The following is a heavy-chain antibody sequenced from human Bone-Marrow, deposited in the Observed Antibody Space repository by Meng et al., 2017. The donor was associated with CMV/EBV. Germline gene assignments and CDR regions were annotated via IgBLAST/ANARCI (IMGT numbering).Heavy chain of an antibody. J-gene: IGHJ4*02. V-gene: IGHV3-48*04. CDR3: ARTLQYGSGSYYNSRYYFDY. D-gene: IGHD3-10*01. CDR2: ISSSSSTI. Sequence: GESLKISCAASGFTFSSYSMNWVRQAPGKGLEWVSYISSSSSTIYYADSVKGRFTISRDNAKNTLYLQMNSLRAEDTAVYYCARTLQYGSGSYYNSRYYFDYWGQGTLVTVSS. CDR1: GFTFSSYS.